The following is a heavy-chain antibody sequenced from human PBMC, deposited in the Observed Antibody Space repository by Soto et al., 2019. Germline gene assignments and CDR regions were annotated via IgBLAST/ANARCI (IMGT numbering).Heavy chain of an antibody. J-gene: IGHJ3*02. Sequence: QVQLVQSGAEVKKPGASVKVSCKASGYTFTSYGISWVRQAPGQGLAWMGWISDYNGNTNYAQKLQGRVTMSTNTSTSTAYMELRSRRSDDTAVYFCASHGARWYSSSGDSSGCAVDIWGQGRMVTVAS. D-gene: IGHD6-13*01. CDR2: ISDYNGNT. V-gene: IGHV1-18*04. CDR3: ASHGARWYSSSGDSSGCAVDI. CDR1: GYTFTSYG.